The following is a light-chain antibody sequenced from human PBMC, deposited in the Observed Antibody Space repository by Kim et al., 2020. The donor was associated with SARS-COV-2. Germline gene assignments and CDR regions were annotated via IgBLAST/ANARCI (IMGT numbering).Light chain of an antibody. CDR2: DAS. J-gene: IGKJ3*01. CDR1: QNIRNW. CDR3: QQYKSYSFT. V-gene: IGKV1-5*01. Sequence: ASVGDRVTITCRASQNIRNWMAWYQQKPGKAPKLLISDASTLESGVPSRFRGSGYGTEFSLTISSLQPDDLATYYCQQYKSYSFTFGPGTKVDIK.